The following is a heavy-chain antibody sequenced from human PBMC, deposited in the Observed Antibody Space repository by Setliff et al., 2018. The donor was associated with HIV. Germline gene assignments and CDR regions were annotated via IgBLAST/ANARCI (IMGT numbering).Heavy chain of an antibody. J-gene: IGHJ3*01. CDR3: ARRDGRSMNAFQI. D-gene: IGHD6-13*01. CDR1: NYTFTTYW. CDR2: IYPDDSNI. Sequence: GESLKISCKAVNYTFTTYWIGWVRQMPGEGLEWMGIIYPDDSNITYNPSFQSQVTISADKSITTPYLEIHNLNASDTATYYCARRDGRSMNAFQIWGPGTMVTVSS. V-gene: IGHV5-51*01.